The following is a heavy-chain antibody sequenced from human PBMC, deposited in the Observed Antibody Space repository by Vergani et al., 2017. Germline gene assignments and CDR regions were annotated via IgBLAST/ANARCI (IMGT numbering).Heavy chain of an antibody. J-gene: IGHJ4*02. V-gene: IGHV3-21*01. CDR2: ISSSSSYI. CDR1: GFTFSSYS. CDR3: ARDLYGSGSYYDY. Sequence: EVQLVESGGGLVKPGGSLRLSCAASGFTFSSYSMNWVRQAPGKGLEWVSSISSSSSYIYYADSVKGRVTISRDNAKNSLYLQMNSLRAEDTAVYYCARDLYGSGSYYDYWGQGTLVTVSS. D-gene: IGHD3-10*01.